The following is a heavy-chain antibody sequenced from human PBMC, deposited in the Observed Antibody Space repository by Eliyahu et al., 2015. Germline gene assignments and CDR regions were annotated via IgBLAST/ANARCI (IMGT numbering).Heavy chain of an antibody. CDR1: GYTFTNYG. CDR2: VSAYDGDT. J-gene: IGHJ4*02. CDR3: SRTSNPERGDY. V-gene: IGHV1-18*01. Sequence: QVHLVQSGAEVKKPGASVKVSCKASGYTFTNYGIIWVRQAPGQGLEWVGWVSAYDGDTNYAQEFRGRVTMTRDTSTTTAYMELGSLKYDDTAVYYCSRTSNPERGDYWGQGTLVTVSA. D-gene: IGHD1-14*01.